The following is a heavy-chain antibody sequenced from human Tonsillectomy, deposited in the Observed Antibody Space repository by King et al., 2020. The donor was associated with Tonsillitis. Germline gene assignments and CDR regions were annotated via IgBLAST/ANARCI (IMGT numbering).Heavy chain of an antibody. CDR3: ANTGYCSTTSCPVYYYYGMDV. CDR1: GFTFSSYG. Sequence: VQLVESGGGVVQPGRSLRLSCAASGFTFSSYGMHWVRQAPGKGLEWVAVISYDGSKKYYADSVKGRFTISRDNSKNTLYVQMNSLRAEDTAVYYCANTGYCSTTSCPVYYYYGMDVWGQGTTFTVSS. J-gene: IGHJ6*02. V-gene: IGHV3-30*18. CDR2: ISYDGSKK. D-gene: IGHD2-2*01.